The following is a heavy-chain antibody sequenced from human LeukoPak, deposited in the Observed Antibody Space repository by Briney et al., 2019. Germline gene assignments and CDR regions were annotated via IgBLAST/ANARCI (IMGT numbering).Heavy chain of an antibody. CDR1: GFTFSSYA. J-gene: IGHJ4*02. CDR3: AHVAGWAAAGTYYFDY. V-gene: IGHV3-23*01. Sequence: PGGSLRLSCAASGFTFSSYAMSWVRQAPGKGLEWVSAISGSGGSTYYADSVKGRFTISRDNSKNTLCLQMNSLRAEDTAVYYCAHVAGWAAAGTYYFDYWGQGTLVTVSP. D-gene: IGHD6-13*01. CDR2: ISGSGGST.